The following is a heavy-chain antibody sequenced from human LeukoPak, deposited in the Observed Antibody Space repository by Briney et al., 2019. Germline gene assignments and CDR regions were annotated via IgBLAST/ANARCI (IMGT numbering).Heavy chain of an antibody. Sequence: PGGSLRLSCATSGFTFNTYWMTWLRQAPGKGLEWVANIKPDGSEQSYMDSVKGRFTISRDNAKNSLYLRMNSLRAEDTAVYYCARAFTYVYYWGQGTLVTVSS. CDR3: ARAFTYVYY. CDR2: IKPDGSEQ. D-gene: IGHD3-10*02. CDR1: GFTFNTYW. J-gene: IGHJ4*02. V-gene: IGHV3-7*04.